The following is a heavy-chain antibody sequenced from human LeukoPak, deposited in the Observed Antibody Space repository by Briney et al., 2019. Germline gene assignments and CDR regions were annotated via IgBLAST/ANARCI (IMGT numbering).Heavy chain of an antibody. CDR3: ARGRHGYSHFDY. D-gene: IGHD3-22*01. V-gene: IGHV4-34*01. J-gene: IGHJ4*02. CDR2: INHSGST. Sequence: PSETLSLTCTVSGGSISSYYWSWIRQPPGKGLEWIGEINHSGSTNYNPSLKSRVTISVDTSKNQFSLKLSSVTAADTAVYYCARGRHGYSHFDYWGQGTLVTVSS. CDR1: GGSISSYY.